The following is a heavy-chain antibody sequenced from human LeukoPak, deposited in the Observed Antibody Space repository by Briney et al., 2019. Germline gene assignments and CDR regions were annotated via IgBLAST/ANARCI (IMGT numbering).Heavy chain of an antibody. V-gene: IGHV4-59*02. CDR1: GDSVTTYY. CDR3: ARDGSNWSNDYYHGVGV. Sequence: TSETLSLTCTVSGDSVTTYYWSWIRQPPGKGLEWLGYVYYSGSATYNPSLKSRVTISVDTSKNQFSLRLSSVTAADTAVYYCARDGSNWSNDYYHGVGVWGQGTTVTVSS. D-gene: IGHD4-11*01. CDR2: VYYSGSA. J-gene: IGHJ6*02.